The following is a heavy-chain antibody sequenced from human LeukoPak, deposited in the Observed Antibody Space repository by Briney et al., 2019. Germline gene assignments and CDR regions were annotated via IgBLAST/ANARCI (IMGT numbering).Heavy chain of an antibody. CDR1: GYSFTSYW. V-gene: IGHV5-51*01. J-gene: IGHJ4*02. CDR2: IYSGDSDT. Sequence: GESLKISCKGSGYSFTSYWIGWVRPMPGKGLEWMGIIYSGDSDTRYSPSFQGQVTISADKSISTAYLQWSSLKASDTAMYYCARRYDSSGYYSYDYWGQGTLVTVSS. D-gene: IGHD3-22*01. CDR3: ARRYDSSGYYSYDY.